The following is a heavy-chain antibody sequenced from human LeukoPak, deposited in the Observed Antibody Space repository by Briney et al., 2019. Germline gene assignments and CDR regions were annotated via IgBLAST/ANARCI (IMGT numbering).Heavy chain of an antibody. Sequence: GASVKVSCKASGYTFSSYGFNWVRQAPGQGLECMGWISAYNGDTNYAQKFQGRVTMTTDTSTSTAYMELRSLRSDDTAVYYCARDMVRGVDYWGQGTLVTVSS. CDR1: GYTFSSYG. CDR2: ISAYNGDT. V-gene: IGHV1-18*04. CDR3: ARDMVRGVDY. J-gene: IGHJ4*02. D-gene: IGHD3-10*01.